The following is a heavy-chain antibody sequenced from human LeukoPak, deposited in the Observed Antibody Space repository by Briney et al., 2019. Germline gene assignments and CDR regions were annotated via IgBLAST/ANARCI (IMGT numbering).Heavy chain of an antibody. V-gene: IGHV1-18*01. Sequence: ASVKVSCKASGYTFTSYGISWVRQAPGQGLEWMRWITTYNGNTNYAQKLQGRVTMTTATSTSTTNMELRNLRSDDPTMYHCARDPSRWWITGIDSGASKLYWCHPWGEGTLVSVS. CDR2: ITTYNGNT. D-gene: IGHD1-20*01. CDR3: ARDPSRWWITGIDSGASKLYWCHP. CDR1: GYTFTSYG. J-gene: IGHJ5*02.